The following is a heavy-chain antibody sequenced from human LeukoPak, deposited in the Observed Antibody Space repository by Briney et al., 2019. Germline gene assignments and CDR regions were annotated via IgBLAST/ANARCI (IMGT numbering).Heavy chain of an antibody. CDR2: IYHSGSST. CDR1: GGSISSYY. D-gene: IGHD3-10*01. J-gene: IGHJ5*02. V-gene: IGHV4-59*01. Sequence: SETLSLTCTVSGGSISSYYWTWMRQAPGKGLEWIGYIYHSGSSTYYNPSLNSRLSISVDTSKNQFSLRLSSVTAADTAVYYCARDHDMWASGDWFDPWGQGTLVTVSS. CDR3: ARDHDMWASGDWFDP.